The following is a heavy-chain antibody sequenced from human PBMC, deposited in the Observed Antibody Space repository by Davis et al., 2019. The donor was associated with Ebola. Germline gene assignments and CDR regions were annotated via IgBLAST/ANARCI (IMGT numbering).Heavy chain of an antibody. D-gene: IGHD3-22*01. CDR2: IYYSGST. CDR1: GWSSSGYY. Sequence: SETLSLTFAVYGWSSSGYYWSWIRQPPGKGLEWIGYIYYSGSTNYNPSLKSRVTISVDTSKNQFSLKLSSVTAADTAVYYCARASRYYYDSSGYYVGYAFDIWGQGTMVTVSS. J-gene: IGHJ3*02. CDR3: ARASRYYYDSSGYYVGYAFDI. V-gene: IGHV4-59*01.